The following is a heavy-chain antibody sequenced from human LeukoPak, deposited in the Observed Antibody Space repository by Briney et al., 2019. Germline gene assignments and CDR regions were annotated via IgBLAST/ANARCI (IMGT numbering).Heavy chain of an antibody. CDR2: ISSSRNTI. V-gene: IGHV3-48*01. CDR3: ARDDPWYSSGPEDY. D-gene: IGHD6-19*01. Sequence: GGSLRLSCAASGFTFSDYSMNWVRQAPGKGLQWVSFISSSRNTIYYADSVKGRFTISRDNAENSLYLQMNSLRAEDTAVYYCARDDPWYSSGPEDYWGQGTLVTVSS. J-gene: IGHJ4*02. CDR1: GFTFSDYS.